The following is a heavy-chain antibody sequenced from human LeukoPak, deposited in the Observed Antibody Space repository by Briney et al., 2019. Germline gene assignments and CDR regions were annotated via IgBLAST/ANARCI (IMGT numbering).Heavy chain of an antibody. Sequence: PGGSLRLSCAASGFTFSTYNMNWVRQAPGKGLEWVSSISSGSGYIYYADSVKGRFTISRDNTKNSLYLQMNSLRAEDTAVYYCARASSGWAVDLYYFDYWGQGTLVTVSS. CDR2: ISSGSGYI. V-gene: IGHV3-21*01. J-gene: IGHJ4*02. CDR1: GFTFSTYN. D-gene: IGHD6-19*01. CDR3: ARASSGWAVDLYYFDY.